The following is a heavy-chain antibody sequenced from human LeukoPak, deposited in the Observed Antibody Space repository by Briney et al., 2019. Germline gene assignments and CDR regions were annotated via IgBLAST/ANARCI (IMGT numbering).Heavy chain of an antibody. D-gene: IGHD3-22*01. CDR1: GGSISSYY. CDR3: ARHLYYDSSGDYAFDI. CDR2: IYTSGST. V-gene: IGHV4-4*07. J-gene: IGHJ3*02. Sequence: PSQTLPLTCTVSGGSISSYYWSWIRQPAGKGLEWIGRIYTSGSTNYNPSLKSRVTMSVDTSKNQFSLKLSSVTAADTAVYYCARHLYYDSSGDYAFDIWGQGTMVTVSS.